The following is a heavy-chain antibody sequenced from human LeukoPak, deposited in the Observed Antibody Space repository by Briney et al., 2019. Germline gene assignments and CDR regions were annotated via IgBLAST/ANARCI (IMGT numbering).Heavy chain of an antibody. Sequence: GGSLRLSCAASGFTFSSYAMNWVRQAPGEGVEWVSSISSTSSYIYYADSVKGRFTISRDNAKNSLYLQMNSLRAEDTAVYYCARNIWFGESADAFDIWGQGTMVTVSS. CDR1: GFTFSSYA. V-gene: IGHV3-21*04. CDR2: ISSTSSYI. D-gene: IGHD3-10*01. J-gene: IGHJ3*02. CDR3: ARNIWFGESADAFDI.